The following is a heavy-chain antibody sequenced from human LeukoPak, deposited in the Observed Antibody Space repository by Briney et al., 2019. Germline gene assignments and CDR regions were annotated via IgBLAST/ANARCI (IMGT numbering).Heavy chain of an antibody. Sequence: ASVKVSCEASGGTFSSYAISWVRQAPGQGLEWMGGIIPIFGTANYAQKFQGRVTITADESTSTAYMELSSLRSEDTAVYYCARPYDSSGYWGLDYWGQGTLVTVSS. J-gene: IGHJ4*02. V-gene: IGHV1-69*13. D-gene: IGHD3-22*01. CDR1: GGTFSSYA. CDR3: ARPYDSSGYWGLDY. CDR2: IIPIFGTA.